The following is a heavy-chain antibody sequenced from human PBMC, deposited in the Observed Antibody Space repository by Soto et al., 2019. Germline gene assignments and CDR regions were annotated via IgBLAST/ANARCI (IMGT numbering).Heavy chain of an antibody. Sequence: ASVKVSCTDSGYTFTSYGISWVRQAPGQGLEWMGWINAYNGNTNYAQKVQGRVTMTTDTSTSTAYMELRSLRSDDTAVYYCARDVGYGLIDGWGQGTLVTVSS. J-gene: IGHJ4*02. D-gene: IGHD5-18*01. V-gene: IGHV1-18*01. CDR3: ARDVGYGLIDG. CDR2: INAYNGNT. CDR1: GYTFTSYG.